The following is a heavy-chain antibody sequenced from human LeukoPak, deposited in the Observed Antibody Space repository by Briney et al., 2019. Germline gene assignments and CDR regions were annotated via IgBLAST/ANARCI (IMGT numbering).Heavy chain of an antibody. V-gene: IGHV3-23*01. D-gene: IGHD3-10*01. CDR2: ISGSGGST. CDR1: GFTFSSYA. J-gene: IGHJ4*02. Sequence: SGGSLRLSCAASGFTFSSYAMSWVRQAPGKGLEWVSAISGSGGSTYYADSVKGRFTNSRDNSKNTLYLQMNSLRAEDTAVYYCAKGSMVRGTLDYWGQGTLVTVSS. CDR3: AKGSMVRGTLDY.